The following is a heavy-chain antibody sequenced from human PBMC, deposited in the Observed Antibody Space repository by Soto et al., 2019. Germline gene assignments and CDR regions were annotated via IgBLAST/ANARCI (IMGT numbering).Heavy chain of an antibody. CDR2: INSDGSST. D-gene: IGHD6-19*01. CDR3: ARGRPYSSGRYFDY. Sequence: GGSLRLSCAASGFTFSSYWMHWVRQAPGKGLVWVSRINSDGSSTSYADSVKGRFTISRDNAKNTLYLQMNSLRAEDTAVYYCARGRPYSSGRYFDYWGQGTLVTVSS. J-gene: IGHJ4*02. CDR1: GFTFSSYW. V-gene: IGHV3-74*01.